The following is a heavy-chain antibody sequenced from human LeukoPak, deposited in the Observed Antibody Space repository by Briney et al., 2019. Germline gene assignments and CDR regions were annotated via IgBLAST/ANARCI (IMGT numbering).Heavy chain of an antibody. CDR1: GGSISSSSYY. Sequence: PSETLSLTCTVSGGSISSSSYYWGWIRQPPAQGLEWIGSIYYSGCTNYNPSLKSRVTISVDTSKNQFSLKLSSVTAADTAVYYCARGSGLYSNLDYWGQGTLVTVSS. J-gene: IGHJ4*02. CDR2: IYYSGCT. D-gene: IGHD4-11*01. V-gene: IGHV4-39*07. CDR3: ARGSGLYSNLDY.